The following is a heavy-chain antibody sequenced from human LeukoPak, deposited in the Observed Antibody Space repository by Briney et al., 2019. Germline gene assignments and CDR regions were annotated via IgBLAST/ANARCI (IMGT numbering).Heavy chain of an antibody. CDR1: GLTFSSYA. CDR3: ARRGYYDSSGLDY. CDR2: IFYSGGT. Sequence: PGGSLRLSCAASGLTFSSYAMHWVRQAPGKGLEWIGYIFYSGGTNYNPSLRGRVFISRDTSKNQFSLKLSSVTPADTAIYYCARRGYYDSSGLDYWGQGTLVAVSS. V-gene: IGHV4-59*01. J-gene: IGHJ4*02. D-gene: IGHD3-22*01.